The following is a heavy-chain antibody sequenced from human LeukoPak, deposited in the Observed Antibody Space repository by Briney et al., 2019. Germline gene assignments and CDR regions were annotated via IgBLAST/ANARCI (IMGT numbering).Heavy chain of an antibody. V-gene: IGHV3-30*02. D-gene: IGHD6-13*01. J-gene: IGHJ4*02. CDR2: IRYDGSPK. CDR3: AKGAGYSSNWSFDY. CDR1: GFTFTNYG. Sequence: GGSLRLSCTASGFTFTNYGMHWVRQAPGKGLEWVAFIRYDGSPKYYADSVKGRFTISRDNSKNTLYLQMNSLRLEDTAGYYCAKGAGYSSNWSFDYWGQGTLVTVSS.